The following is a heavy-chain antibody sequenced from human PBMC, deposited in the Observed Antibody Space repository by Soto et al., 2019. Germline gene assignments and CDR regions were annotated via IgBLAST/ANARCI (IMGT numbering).Heavy chain of an antibody. J-gene: IGHJ4*02. CDR3: ANFLNVRTIWLVFDY. V-gene: IGHV3-23*01. Sequence: EVQLLESGGGLVQPGGSLRLSCAASGFTFSSYAMSWVRQAPGKGLEWVSAISGSGGSTYYADSVKGRFTISRDNSKNTLYLQMNSLRAEDTAVYYCANFLNVRTIWLVFDYWGQGTLVTVSS. D-gene: IGHD3-3*01. CDR2: ISGSGGST. CDR1: GFTFSSYA.